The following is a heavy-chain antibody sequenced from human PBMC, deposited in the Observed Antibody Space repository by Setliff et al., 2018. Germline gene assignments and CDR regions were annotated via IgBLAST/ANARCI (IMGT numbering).Heavy chain of an antibody. D-gene: IGHD3-22*01. J-gene: IGHJ4*02. CDR3: ATWYYYDSSGYYLYY. Sequence: ASVKVSCKASGYTFTSHYMHWVRQAPGLGLEWMGTINPSSGRTSYAQKFQGRVTMTRDTSTSTACMELSSLRSEDTAVYYCATWYYYDSSGYYLYYWGQGTLVTVSS. V-gene: IGHV1-46*01. CDR1: GYTFTSHY. CDR2: INPSSGRT.